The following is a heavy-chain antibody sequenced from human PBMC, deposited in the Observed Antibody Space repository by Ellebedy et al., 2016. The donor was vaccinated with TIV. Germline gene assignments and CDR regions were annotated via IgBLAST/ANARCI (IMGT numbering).Heavy chain of an antibody. CDR2: LSADGRET. D-gene: IGHD3-16*01. Sequence: GESLKISCAASGFHFSNYDMSWVRQAPGKGLALGSHLSADGRETNYTNSVKGRFNIPRDNYKDTLFLQMKILRVEDTALYYSAKHWGTYGPDDYWGHGTLVTVSS. V-gene: IGHV3-23*01. CDR3: AKHWGTYGPDDY. CDR1: GFHFSNYD. J-gene: IGHJ4*01.